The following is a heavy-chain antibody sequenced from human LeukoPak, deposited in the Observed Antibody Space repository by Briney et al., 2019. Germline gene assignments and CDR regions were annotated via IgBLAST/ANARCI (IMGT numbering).Heavy chain of an antibody. V-gene: IGHV3-23*01. Sequence: PGGSLRLSCAASGFTFTTYAMTWVRQAPGKGLEWVSGISGSGGMTYQADSVRGRFTISRDNSKNTLDLQMNSLRAEDTAVYYCARDLNYDSSGYHKRIFDYWGQGTLVAVSS. CDR1: GFTFTTYA. D-gene: IGHD3-22*01. J-gene: IGHJ4*02. CDR3: ARDLNYDSSGYHKRIFDY. CDR2: ISGSGGMT.